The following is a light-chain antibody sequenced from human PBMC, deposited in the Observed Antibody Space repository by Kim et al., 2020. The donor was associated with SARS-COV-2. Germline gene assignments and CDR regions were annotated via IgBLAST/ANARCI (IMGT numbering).Light chain of an antibody. CDR1: QSVSSS. V-gene: IGKV3-15*01. J-gene: IGKJ2*01. Sequence: EIVMTQSPATLSVSPGERATLSCRASQSVSSSLAWYQQRPGQAPRLLIYGASTRATGIPARFSGSGSGTEFTLTISSLQSEDLALYYCQQYKKWPPHTFGQGTKLEI. CDR3: QQYKKWPPHT. CDR2: GAS.